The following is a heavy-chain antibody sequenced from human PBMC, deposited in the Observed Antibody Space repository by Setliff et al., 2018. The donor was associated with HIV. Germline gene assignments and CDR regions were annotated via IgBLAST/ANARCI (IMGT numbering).Heavy chain of an antibody. Sequence: SVQVSCKASGGTISSYTVSWVRQAPGQGLEGMGGIIPIVGRVNYAQKFEARLTITADTSTNTAYMELSNLGSEDTAIYYCARATTRSYNSVWGQGTLVTVSS. CDR3: ARATTRSYNSV. CDR1: GGTISSYT. D-gene: IGHD6-19*01. V-gene: IGHV1-69*10. J-gene: IGHJ4*02. CDR2: IIPIVGRV.